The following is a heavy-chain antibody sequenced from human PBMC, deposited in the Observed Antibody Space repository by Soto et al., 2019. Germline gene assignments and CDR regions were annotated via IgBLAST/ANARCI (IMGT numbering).Heavy chain of an antibody. CDR3: ARATRKDSGSYWNYFDY. CDR2: IYHSGST. V-gene: IGHV4-30-2*01. CDR1: GGSISSGGYS. Sequence: SETLSLTCAVSGGSISSGGYSWSWIRQPPGKGLEWIGYIYHSGSTYYNPSLKSRVTISVDRSKNQFSLKLSSVTAADTAVYYCARATRKDSGSYWNYFDYWGQGTLVTVSS. J-gene: IGHJ4*02. D-gene: IGHD1-26*01.